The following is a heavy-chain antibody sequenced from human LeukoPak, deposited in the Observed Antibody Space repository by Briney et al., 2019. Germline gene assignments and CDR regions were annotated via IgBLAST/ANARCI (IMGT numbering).Heavy chain of an antibody. CDR3: AETGKYYDSNCYFGQGWFDP. CDR1: GGTFSSYT. J-gene: IGHJ5*01. D-gene: IGHD3-22*01. V-gene: IGHV1-69*02. Sequence: GASVKVSCKASGGTFSSYTISWVRQAPGQGLEWMGRIIPILGIANYAQKFQGRVTITADKSTSTAYMELSSLRSEDTAVYYCAETGKYYDSNCYFGQGWFDPWGQGTLVNGS. CDR2: IIPILGIA.